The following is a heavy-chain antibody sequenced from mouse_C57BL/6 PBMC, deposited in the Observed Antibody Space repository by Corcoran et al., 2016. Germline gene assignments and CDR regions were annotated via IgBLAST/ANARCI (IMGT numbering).Heavy chain of an antibody. D-gene: IGHD4-1*01. CDR2: INPYSGVP. CDR3: ARGNWDSVDC. CDR1: GYTFTTYG. V-gene: IGHV9-3*01. Sequence: QIQLVQSGPELNQPGETVKIAFKASGYTFTTYGMRWVKQAPGKGVTWMGWINPYSGVPTYADDFKVRFASSLDTSASTAYLPINNLNNEDTATYFCARGNWDSVDCGGQSTTLTVS. J-gene: IGHJ2*01.